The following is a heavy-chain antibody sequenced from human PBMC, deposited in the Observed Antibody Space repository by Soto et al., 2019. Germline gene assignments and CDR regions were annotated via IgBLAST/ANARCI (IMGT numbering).Heavy chain of an antibody. CDR1: GGSISSYY. CDR3: AREAWRVNDYSAPNDWFDP. V-gene: IGHV4-59*01. CDR2: IYYSGST. J-gene: IGHJ5*02. Sequence: LETLSLTCTVSGGSISSYYWSWIRQPPGKGLEWIGYIYYSGSTNYNPSLKSRVTISVDTSKNQFSLKLSSVTAADTAVYYCAREAWRVNDYSAPNDWFDPWGQGTLVTVSS. D-gene: IGHD4-4*01.